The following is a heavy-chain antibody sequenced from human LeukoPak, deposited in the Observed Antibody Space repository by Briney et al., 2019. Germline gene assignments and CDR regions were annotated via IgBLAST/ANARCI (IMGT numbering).Heavy chain of an antibody. V-gene: IGHV3-30*18. Sequence: PGGSLRLSCAASGFTFNTYGMHWVRQAPGKGLEWVAVISYDGSNKYYADSVKGRFTISRDNSKNTPYLQMNSLRAEDTAVYYCAKDLASRGNRIPKPIHNWGQGTLVTVSS. CDR2: ISYDGSNK. D-gene: IGHD2-15*01. J-gene: IGHJ4*02. CDR3: AKDLASRGNRIPKPIHN. CDR1: GFTFNTYG.